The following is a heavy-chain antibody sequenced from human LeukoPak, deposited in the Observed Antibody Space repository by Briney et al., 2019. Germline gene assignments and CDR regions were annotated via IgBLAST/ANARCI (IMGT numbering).Heavy chain of an antibody. J-gene: IGHJ5*02. CDR1: GGSISSYY. D-gene: IGHD3-9*01. Sequence: SETLSLTCTVSGGSISSYYWSWIRQPAGKGLEWIGRIYTSGSTNYNPSLKSRVTMSVDTSKNQFSLKLSSVTAADTAVYYCSRPLEAYDILTGYYSNWFDPWGQGTLVTVSS. CDR3: SRPLEAYDILTGYYSNWFDP. V-gene: IGHV4-4*07. CDR2: IYTSGST.